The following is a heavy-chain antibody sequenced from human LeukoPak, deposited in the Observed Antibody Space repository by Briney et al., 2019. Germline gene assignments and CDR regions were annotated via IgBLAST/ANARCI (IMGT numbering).Heavy chain of an antibody. Sequence: ASVKVSCKASGYTFTSYAMHWVRQAPGQRLEWMGWINAGNGNTKYSQKFQGRVTITRDTSASTAYMELSSLRFEDTAVYYCARDQYSSSWYPSGFDHWGQGTLVTVSS. V-gene: IGHV1-3*01. CDR1: GYTFTSYA. D-gene: IGHD6-13*01. CDR3: ARDQYSSSWYPSGFDH. J-gene: IGHJ4*02. CDR2: INAGNGNT.